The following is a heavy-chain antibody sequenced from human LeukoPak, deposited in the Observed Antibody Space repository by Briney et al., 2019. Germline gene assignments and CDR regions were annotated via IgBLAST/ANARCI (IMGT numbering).Heavy chain of an antibody. CDR1: GGSISSYY. CDR2: IYYSGST. V-gene: IGHV4-59*01. Sequence: PSETLSLTCTVSGGSISSYYWSWIRQPPGKGLEWIGYIYYSGSTNYNPSLKSRVTISVDTSKNQFSLKLSSVTAADTAVYYCARVHRDIAARPDYFDYWGQGTLVTVSS. J-gene: IGHJ4*02. D-gene: IGHD6-6*01. CDR3: ARVHRDIAARPDYFDY.